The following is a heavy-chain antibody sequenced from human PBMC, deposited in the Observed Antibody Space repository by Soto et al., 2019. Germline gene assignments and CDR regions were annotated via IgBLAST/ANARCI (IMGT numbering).Heavy chain of an antibody. CDR2: IYHSGST. Sequence: QVQLQESGPGLVKPSGTLSLTCAVSGGSISSSNWWSWVRQPPGKGLEWIGEIYHSGSTNYNPSLKSRVTISVDKSKNQFSLKLSSVTAADTAVYYCARGYSSSWSVRWDHFDYWGQGTLVTISS. CDR3: ARGYSSSWSVRWDHFDY. J-gene: IGHJ4*02. V-gene: IGHV4-4*02. D-gene: IGHD6-13*01. CDR1: GGSISSSNW.